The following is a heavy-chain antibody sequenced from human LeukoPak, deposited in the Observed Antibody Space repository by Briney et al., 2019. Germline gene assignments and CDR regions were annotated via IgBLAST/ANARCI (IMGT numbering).Heavy chain of an antibody. CDR1: GYSFTSYW. CDR3: ARRAGSIEDFWSGSFDY. Sequence: GESLKISCKGSGYSFTSYWIGWVRQMPGKGLEWMGIIYPGDSDTRYSPSFQGQVTISADKSISTAYLQWSSLKASDTAMYYCARRAGSIEDFWSGSFDYWGQGTLVTVSS. V-gene: IGHV5-51*01. D-gene: IGHD3-3*01. CDR2: IYPGDSDT. J-gene: IGHJ4*02.